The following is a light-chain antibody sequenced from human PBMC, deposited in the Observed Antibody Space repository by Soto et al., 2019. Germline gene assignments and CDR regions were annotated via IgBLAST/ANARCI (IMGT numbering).Light chain of an antibody. CDR1: QGISNY. CDR3: QKYNNAPPWT. J-gene: IGKJ1*01. Sequence: DIQMTQSPSSLSASVGDRVTITCRASQGISNYLAWYQQKPGKVPKLLIHAASTLQSGVPSRFSGSGSGTDFTLTINSLQPEDLATYYCQKYNNAPPWTFGQGTKVDIK. V-gene: IGKV1-27*01. CDR2: AAS.